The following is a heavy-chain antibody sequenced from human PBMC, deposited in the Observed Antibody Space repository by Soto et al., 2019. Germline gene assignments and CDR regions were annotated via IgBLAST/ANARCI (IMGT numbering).Heavy chain of an antibody. J-gene: IGHJ4*02. CDR3: ARVRCSGGSCYFSGYFDY. CDR1: GFTFSSYW. D-gene: IGHD2-15*01. V-gene: IGHV3-7*01. Sequence: EVQLVESGGGLVQPGGSLRLSCAASGFTFSSYWMSWVRQAPGKGLEWVANIKQDGSEKYYVDSVKGRFTISRDNAKNSLYLQMNSLRAEDTAVYYWARVRCSGGSCYFSGYFDYWGQGTLVTVSS. CDR2: IKQDGSEK.